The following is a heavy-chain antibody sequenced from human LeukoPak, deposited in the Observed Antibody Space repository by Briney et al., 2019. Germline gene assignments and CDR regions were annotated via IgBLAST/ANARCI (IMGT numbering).Heavy chain of an antibody. V-gene: IGHV4-34*01. CDR1: GGSFSGYY. J-gene: IGHJ3*02. Sequence: PSETLSLTCAVYGGSFSGYYWSWIRQPPGKGLEWIGEINHSGSTNYNPSLKSRVTISVDTSKNQFSLKLSSVTAADTAVYYCAIPPINYYDSSPVAFDIWGQGTMVTVSS. CDR2: INHSGST. D-gene: IGHD3-22*01. CDR3: AIPPINYYDSSPVAFDI.